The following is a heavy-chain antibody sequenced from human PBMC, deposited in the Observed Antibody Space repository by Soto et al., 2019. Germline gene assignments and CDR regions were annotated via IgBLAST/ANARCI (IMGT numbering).Heavy chain of an antibody. CDR3: ARDGYYYDSSGYYAYFDY. CDR2: ISAYNGNT. CDR1: GYTFTSYG. Sequence: QVQLVQSGAEVKKPGASVKVSCKASGYTFTSYGISWVRQAPGQGLEWMGWISAYNGNTNYAQKLQGRVTMTTDTYASTAYMELRSLRSDDPAVYYCARDGYYYDSSGYYAYFDYWGQGTLVTVSS. J-gene: IGHJ4*02. V-gene: IGHV1-18*04. D-gene: IGHD3-22*01.